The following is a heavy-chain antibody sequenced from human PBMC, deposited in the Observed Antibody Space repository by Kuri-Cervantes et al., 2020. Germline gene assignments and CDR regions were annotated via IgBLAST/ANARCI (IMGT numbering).Heavy chain of an antibody. J-gene: IGHJ6*02. D-gene: IGHD2-21*02. CDR1: GYTFTSYY. V-gene: IGHV1-46*01. CDR2: INPSGGST. Sequence: ASVKVSCKASGYTFTSYYMHWVRQAPGQGLEWMGIINPSGGSTSYAQKFQGRVTMTRDTSTSTVYMELSSLRSEGTAVYYCARALGDLYYYYGMDVWGQGTTVTVSS. CDR3: ARALGDLYYYYGMDV.